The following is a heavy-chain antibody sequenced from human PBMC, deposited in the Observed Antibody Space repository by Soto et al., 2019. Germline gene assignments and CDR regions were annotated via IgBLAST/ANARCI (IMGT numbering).Heavy chain of an antibody. J-gene: IGHJ4*02. Sequence: QLGGSLRLSCAASGFTFSSYWMHWVRQAPGKGLVWVSRINSDGSSTSYADSVKGRFTISRDNAKNTLYLQMNSLRAEDTAVYYCARARYYYDSSGYLGYFDYWGQGTLVTVSS. CDR2: INSDGSST. D-gene: IGHD3-22*01. CDR3: ARARYYYDSSGYLGYFDY. CDR1: GFTFSSYW. V-gene: IGHV3-74*01.